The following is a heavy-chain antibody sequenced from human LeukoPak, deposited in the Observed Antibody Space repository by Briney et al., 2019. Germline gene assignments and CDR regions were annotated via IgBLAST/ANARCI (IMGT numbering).Heavy chain of an antibody. V-gene: IGHV4-4*07. CDR2: IYNSGST. CDR1: GGSISSYY. J-gene: IGHJ5*02. Sequence: PSETLSLTCTVSGGSISSYYWSWIRQPAGKGLEWIGRIYNSGSTKYNPSLKSRVTISVDTSKNQFSLTLSSVTAADTAVYYCARSYGSGSYGWFDRWGQGTLVTVSS. CDR3: ARSYGSGSYGWFDR. D-gene: IGHD3-10*01.